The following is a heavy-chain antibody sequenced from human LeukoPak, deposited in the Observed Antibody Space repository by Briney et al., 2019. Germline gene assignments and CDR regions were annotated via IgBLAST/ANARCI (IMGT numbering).Heavy chain of an antibody. J-gene: IGHJ3*02. CDR2: ISGSGGST. CDR3: ANLGYCSSTSCYLFGRGWGAFDI. V-gene: IGHV3-23*01. Sequence: PGGSLRLSCAASGFTFSSYGMSWVRQAPGKGLEWVSAISGSGGSTYYADSVKGRFTISRDNSKNTPYLQMNSLRAEDTAVYYCANLGYCSSTSCYLFGRGWGAFDIWGQGTMVTVSS. D-gene: IGHD2-2*03. CDR1: GFTFSSYG.